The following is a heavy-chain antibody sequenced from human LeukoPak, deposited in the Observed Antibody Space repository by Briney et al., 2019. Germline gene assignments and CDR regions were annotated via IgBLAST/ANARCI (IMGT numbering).Heavy chain of an antibody. J-gene: IGHJ4*02. D-gene: IGHD2/OR15-2a*01. CDR1: GFTFSSYW. CDR3: AKGTSMNTFFDY. V-gene: IGHV3-23*01. Sequence: GGSLRLSCAASGFTFSSYWMSWVRQAPGKGLEWVSAISGAGVTIFYADSVKGRFTISRDNSRNTLYLQMNSLRAEDTAVYYCAKGTSMNTFFDYWGQGTLVTVSS. CDR2: ISGAGVTI.